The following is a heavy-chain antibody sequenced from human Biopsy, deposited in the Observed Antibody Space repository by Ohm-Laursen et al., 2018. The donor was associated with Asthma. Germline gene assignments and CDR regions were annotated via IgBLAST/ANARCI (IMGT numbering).Heavy chain of an antibody. J-gene: IGHJ3*02. CDR2: ISPDGHNK. CDR3: ARESSQDSGGTGAFDR. Sequence: SLRLSCAAFGFVFSQSGMHWVRQAPGKGLEWVALISPDGHNKYYKDSVKGRFTISRDNSKLRLYLEINSLRVEDSAVYYCARESSQDSGGTGAFDRWGQGIMVAVSS. CDR1: GFVFSQSG. V-gene: IGHV3-30*03. D-gene: IGHD4-23*01.